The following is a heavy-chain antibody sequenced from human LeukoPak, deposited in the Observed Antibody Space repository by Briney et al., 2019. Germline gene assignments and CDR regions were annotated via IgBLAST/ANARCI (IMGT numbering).Heavy chain of an antibody. D-gene: IGHD1-26*01. V-gene: IGHV3-48*03. Sequence: PGGSLRLSCVASGFTFSSYEVNWVRQAPGKGLEWVSYISTSGDSMYYADSVKGRFTISRDNVKNSLFLQMNSLRAEDTVVYYCARRSGFVFDYWGQGTLVTVSA. CDR2: ISTSGDSM. J-gene: IGHJ4*02. CDR1: GFTFSSYE. CDR3: ARRSGFVFDY.